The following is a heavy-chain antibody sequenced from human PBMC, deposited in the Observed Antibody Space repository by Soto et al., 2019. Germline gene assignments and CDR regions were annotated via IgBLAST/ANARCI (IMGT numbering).Heavy chain of an antibody. CDR3: AKGGQGGYDIYWYFDL. J-gene: IGHJ2*01. Sequence: GGSLRLSCAASGFTFDDYAMHWVRQAPGKGLEWVSGISWNSGSIGYADYVKGRFTISRDNAKNSLYLQMNSLRAEDTALYYWAKGGQGGYDIYWYFDLWGRGTLVTVSS. CDR1: GFTFDDYA. V-gene: IGHV3-9*01. D-gene: IGHD5-12*01. CDR2: ISWNSGSI.